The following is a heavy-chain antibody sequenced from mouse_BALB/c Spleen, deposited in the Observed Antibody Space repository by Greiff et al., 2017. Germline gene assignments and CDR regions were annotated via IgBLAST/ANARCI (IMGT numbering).Heavy chain of an antibody. CDR2: ISSGSSTI. J-gene: IGHJ3*01. CDR1: GFTFSSFG. D-gene: IGHD2-4*01. Sequence: EVKLMESGGGLVQPGGSRKLSCAASGFTFSSFGMHWVRQAPEKGLEWVAYISSGSSTIYYADTVKGRFTISRDNPKNTLFLQMTSLRSEDTAMYYCARSEVYYDYDGFAYWGQGTLVTVSA. V-gene: IGHV5-17*02. CDR3: ARSEVYYDYDGFAY.